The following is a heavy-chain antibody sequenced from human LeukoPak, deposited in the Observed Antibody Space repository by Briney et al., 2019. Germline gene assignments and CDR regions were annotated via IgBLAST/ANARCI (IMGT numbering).Heavy chain of an antibody. V-gene: IGHV3-23*01. CDR1: GFTFSSYA. CDR2: IGGSGGSP. Sequence: GGSLSLPCAASGFTFSSYAMSGARQAPGKGLEWVVAIGGSGGSPYYADSVKGRFTISRDNSKNTLYLQMNSLRAEDTAVYYCARDRVGAFDIWGQGTMVTVSS. J-gene: IGHJ3*02. CDR3: ARDRVGAFDI. D-gene: IGHD1-26*01.